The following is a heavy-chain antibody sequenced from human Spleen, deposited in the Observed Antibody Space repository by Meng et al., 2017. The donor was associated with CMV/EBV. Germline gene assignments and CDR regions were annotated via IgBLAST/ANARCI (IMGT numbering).Heavy chain of an antibody. Sequence: GGPLRLSCAASGFTFSSYWMTWVRQAPGKGLEWVANIKQDGSEIYYVDSVKGRFTISRDNARNSLYLQMNSLRAEDTAVYYCATEMRLRNWGQGTLVTVSS. CDR3: ATEMRLRN. V-gene: IGHV3-7*01. D-gene: IGHD4-17*01. CDR1: GFTFSSYW. J-gene: IGHJ4*02. CDR2: IKQDGSEI.